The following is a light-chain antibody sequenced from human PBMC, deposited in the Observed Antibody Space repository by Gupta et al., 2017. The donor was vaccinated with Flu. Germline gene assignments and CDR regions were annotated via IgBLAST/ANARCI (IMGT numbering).Light chain of an antibody. V-gene: IGKV2-28*01. CDR2: LGS. CDR3: MQALQTPTWT. J-gene: IGKJ1*01. CDR1: QSLLHSNGYNY. Sequence: DIVMTQSPLSLPVTPGEPASISCRSSQSLLHSNGYNYLDWYLQKPGQSPQLLIYLGSNRASGVPDRFSGSGSGTDFTLKISRVEAEDVGVYYSMQALQTPTWTFGQGTKVEIK.